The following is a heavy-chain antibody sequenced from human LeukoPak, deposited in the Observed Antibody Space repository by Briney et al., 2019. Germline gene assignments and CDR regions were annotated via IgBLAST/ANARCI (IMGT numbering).Heavy chain of an antibody. CDR2: IHYSGST. D-gene: IGHD5-18*01. CDR3: ARHGGYSYGPTFDY. J-gene: IGHJ4*02. V-gene: IGHV4-59*08. CDR1: GGSISSYY. Sequence: SETLSLTCTVSGGSISSYYWSWIRQPPGKGLEWIGYIHYSGSTNYNPSLKSRVTISVDTSKNQFSLKLSSVTAADTAVYYCARHGGYSYGPTFDYWGQGTLVTVSS.